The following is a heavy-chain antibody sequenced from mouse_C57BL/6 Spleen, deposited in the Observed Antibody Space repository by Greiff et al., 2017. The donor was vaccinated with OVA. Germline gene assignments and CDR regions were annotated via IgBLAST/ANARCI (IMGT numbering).Heavy chain of an antibody. CDR1: GYTFTDYY. V-gene: IGHV1-26*01. Sequence: VQLQQSGPELVKPGASVKISCKASGYTFTDYYMNWVKQSHGKSLEWIGDINPNNGGTSYNQKFKGKATLTVDKSSSTAYMELRSLTSEDSAVYYCAYDYAEGGFDYWGQGTTLTVSS. CDR2: INPNNGGT. D-gene: IGHD2-4*01. CDR3: AYDYAEGGFDY. J-gene: IGHJ2*01.